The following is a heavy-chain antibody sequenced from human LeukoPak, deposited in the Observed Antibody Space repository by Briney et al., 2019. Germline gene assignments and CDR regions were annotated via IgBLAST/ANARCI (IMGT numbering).Heavy chain of an antibody. CDR3: VKDGGRDWNYEYFDY. J-gene: IGHJ4*02. V-gene: IGHV3-21*01. CDR1: GFTFSSYS. D-gene: IGHD1-7*01. Sequence: AGGSLRLSCAASGFTFSSYSMNWVRQAPGMGLEWVSSISVSSSYKHYADSVKGRFTISRDNAKNSLYLQMNSLRAEDTAVYYCVKDGGRDWNYEYFDYWGQGTLVTVSS. CDR2: ISVSSSYK.